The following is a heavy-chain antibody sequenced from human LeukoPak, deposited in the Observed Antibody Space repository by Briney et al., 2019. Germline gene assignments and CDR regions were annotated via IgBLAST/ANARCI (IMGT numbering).Heavy chain of an antibody. CDR3: ARGGAVAGLWVSSYFDY. V-gene: IGHV3-48*03. D-gene: IGHD6-19*01. J-gene: IGHJ4*02. Sequence: GGSLRLSCAASGFTFSSYEMNWVRQAPGKGLEWVSYISSSGSTIYYADSVKGRFTISRDNAKNSLYLQMNSLRAEDTAVYYCARGGAVAGLWVSSYFDYWGQGTLVTVSS. CDR1: GFTFSSYE. CDR2: ISSSGSTI.